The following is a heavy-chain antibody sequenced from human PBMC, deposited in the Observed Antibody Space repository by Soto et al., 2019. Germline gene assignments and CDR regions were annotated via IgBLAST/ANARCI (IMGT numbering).Heavy chain of an antibody. Sequence: QVQLVESGGGVVQPGRSLRLSCAASGFTFSSYAMHWVRQAPGKGLEWVAVISYDGSNKYYADSVKGRFTISRDNSKNTLYLQMNSLRAEDTAVYYCARDLSSGSYYYYGMDVW. D-gene: IGHD6-19*01. CDR2: ISYDGSNK. V-gene: IGHV3-30-3*01. CDR1: GFTFSSYA. CDR3: ARDLSSGSYYYYGMDV. J-gene: IGHJ6*01.